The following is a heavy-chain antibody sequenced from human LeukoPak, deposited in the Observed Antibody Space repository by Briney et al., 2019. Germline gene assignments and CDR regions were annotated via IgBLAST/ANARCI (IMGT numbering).Heavy chain of an antibody. CDR3: AKSSTYYQGSSGYPTKYFLDF. CDR1: GFTVSRSY. V-gene: IGHV3-53*01. J-gene: IGHJ4*02. D-gene: IGHD3-22*01. CDR2: IYSGGNT. Sequence: PGGSLRLSCAGSGFTVSRSYMSWVRQAPGKGLEWVSVIYSGGNTYYEDSVKGRFTISRDYSKNTLYLQMNSLRAEDTAIYYCAKSSTYYQGSSGYPTKYFLDFWGPGTLVTVSP.